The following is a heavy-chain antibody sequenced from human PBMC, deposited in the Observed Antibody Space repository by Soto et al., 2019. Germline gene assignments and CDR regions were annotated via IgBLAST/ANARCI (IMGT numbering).Heavy chain of an antibody. CDR2: IYPGDSDT. D-gene: IGHD6-19*01. CDR3: ATRQWLEYFDD. CDR1: GYSFTKYW. J-gene: IGHJ4*02. V-gene: IGHV5-51*01. Sequence: GASLKISCKGSGYSFTKYWIAWVRQMPGKGLEWMGIIYPGDSDTRYSPSFQGQVTISADKSSSTAYLQWSNLKASDTAMYYCATRQWLEYFDDWGQGTLVTVS.